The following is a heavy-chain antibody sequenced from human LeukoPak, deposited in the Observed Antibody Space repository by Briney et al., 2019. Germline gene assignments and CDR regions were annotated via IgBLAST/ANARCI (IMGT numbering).Heavy chain of an antibody. CDR2: ISGSGGST. CDR3: AKASIQLWLRASFDY. Sequence: GGSLRLSCAVSGFSVTNNYMSWVRQAPGKGLEWVSAISGSGGSTYYADSVKGRFTISRDNSKNTLYLQMNSLRAEDTAVYYCAKASIQLWLRASFDYWGQGTLVTVSS. CDR1: GFSVTNNY. V-gene: IGHV3-23*01. J-gene: IGHJ4*02. D-gene: IGHD5-18*01.